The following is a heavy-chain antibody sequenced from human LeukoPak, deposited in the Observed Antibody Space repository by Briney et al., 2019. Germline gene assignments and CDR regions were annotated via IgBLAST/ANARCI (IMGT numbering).Heavy chain of an antibody. J-gene: IGHJ4*02. D-gene: IGHD6-19*01. Sequence: PGGSLRLSCAASGFTLDDYAMHWVRQAPGKGLEGVSLISGDGGSTYYADSVKGRFTISRDNSKNSLYLQMNILRTEDTALYYCSKELTRGSGWPIDDRGQVTLVTSSS. CDR2: ISGDGGST. V-gene: IGHV3-43*02. CDR1: GFTLDDYA. CDR3: SKELTRGSGWPIDD.